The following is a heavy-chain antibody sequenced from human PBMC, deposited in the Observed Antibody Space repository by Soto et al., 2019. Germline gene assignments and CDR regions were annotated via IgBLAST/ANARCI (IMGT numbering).Heavy chain of an antibody. Sequence: ASVKVFCKASGYTFTGYYMHWVRQAPGQGLEWMGWINPNSGDTNYAEKFQGRVAMTRDTSISTAYMELNSLRSDDTAVYYCARDQTRSPYYYDMDVWGQGTTVTVSS. CDR2: INPNSGDT. CDR3: ARDQTRSPYYYDMDV. J-gene: IGHJ6*02. CDR1: GYTFTGYY. V-gene: IGHV1-2*02.